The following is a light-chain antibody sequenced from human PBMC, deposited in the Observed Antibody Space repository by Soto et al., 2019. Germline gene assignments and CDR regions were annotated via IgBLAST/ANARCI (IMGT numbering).Light chain of an antibody. Sequence: ETVMTQSPATLSVSPGERATLSCRASQSVSNNLAWYQQKPGQAPRLLIYGASNRATGIPDRFSGSGSGTDFTLTISRLEPEDFAVYYCQQYGSSGTFGQGTKVDI. V-gene: IGKV3-20*01. J-gene: IGKJ1*01. CDR2: GAS. CDR1: QSVSNN. CDR3: QQYGSSGT.